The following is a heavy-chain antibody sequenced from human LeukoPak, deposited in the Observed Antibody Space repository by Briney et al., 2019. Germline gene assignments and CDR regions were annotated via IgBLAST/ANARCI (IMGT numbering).Heavy chain of an antibody. CDR2: IQSDGSRH. CDR3: ARDDCTTPSCLTT. V-gene: IGHV3-33*05. J-gene: IGHJ5*02. Sequence: GRSLRLSCVASGFTFNIYGMRWVRRAPGKGLEWVAAIQSDGSRHYYINSVKGRFTISRDDPKNTLYLQMDSLRADDTAVYHCARDDCTTPSCLTTWGQGTLVTVSS. CDR1: GFTFNIYG. D-gene: IGHD1-1*01.